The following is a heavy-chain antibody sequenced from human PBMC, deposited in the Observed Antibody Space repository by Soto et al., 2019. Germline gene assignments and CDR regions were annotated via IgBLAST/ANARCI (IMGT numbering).Heavy chain of an antibody. CDR3: AQERTEDSSSSGAFEI. Sequence: QVQLVESGGGLVKPGGSLRLSCEVSGFTFSDYYMSWIRQAPGKGLEWVSYISNTGCYTEYADSVKGRFTISRDSAQNSLYLQMNSLRAEDTAVYYCAQERTEDSSSSGAFEIWGQGTMVTVS. CDR1: GFTFSDYY. J-gene: IGHJ3*02. V-gene: IGHV3-11*06. D-gene: IGHD6-6*01. CDR2: ISNTGCYT.